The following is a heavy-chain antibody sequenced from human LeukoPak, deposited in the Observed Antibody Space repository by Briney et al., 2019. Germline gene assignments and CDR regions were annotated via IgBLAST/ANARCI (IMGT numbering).Heavy chain of an antibody. V-gene: IGHV4-38-2*01. Sequence: SETLSLTCAVSGFSISTGYYWGWIRQPPGKGLEWIGSIYHSVTTFYNPSLKSRVTISLDASKNHFSLKLSSVTAADTAVYYCARAGRRWELYAFDIWGQGTMVTVSS. CDR3: ARAGRRWELYAFDI. CDR2: IYHSVTT. CDR1: GFSISTGYY. J-gene: IGHJ3*02. D-gene: IGHD1-26*01.